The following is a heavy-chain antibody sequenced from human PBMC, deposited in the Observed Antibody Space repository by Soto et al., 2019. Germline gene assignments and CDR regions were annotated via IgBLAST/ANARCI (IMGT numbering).Heavy chain of an antibody. V-gene: IGHV4-61*01. J-gene: IGHJ4*02. CDR2: IYYSGST. CDR3: AREAYGGNSEGIDY. CDR1: GGSVSSGSYY. D-gene: IGHD4-17*01. Sequence: TLSLTCTVSGGSVSSGSYYWSWIRQPPGKGLEWIGYIYYSGSTNYNPSLKSRVTISVDTSKNQFSLKLSSVTAADTAVYYCAREAYGGNSEGIDYWGQGAMVTVSS.